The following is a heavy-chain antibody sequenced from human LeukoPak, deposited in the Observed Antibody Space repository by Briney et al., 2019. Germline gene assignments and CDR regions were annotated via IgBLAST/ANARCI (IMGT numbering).Heavy chain of an antibody. CDR1: GYRFTSYW. CDR2: IYPGDSDT. D-gene: IGHD4-17*01. CDR3: ARPEEHGDYVHDAFDI. Sequence: GESLKISCKASGYRFTSYWIGWVRHMPGKGLEWIGIIYPGDSDTRYSPSFQGQVTISADKSISTAYLQWSSLKASDTAMYYCARPEEHGDYVHDAFDIWGQGTMVTVSS. J-gene: IGHJ3*02. V-gene: IGHV5-51*01.